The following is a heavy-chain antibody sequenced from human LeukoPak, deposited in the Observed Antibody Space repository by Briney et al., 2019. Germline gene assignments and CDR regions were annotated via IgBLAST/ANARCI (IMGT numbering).Heavy chain of an antibody. Sequence: PGGSLRLSCAASGFTFSSYWMSWVRQAPGKGLEWVANIKQDGSEKYYVDSVKGRFTISRDNAKNSLYLQMNSLRAEDTAVYYCARAPEYQLLLDGMDVWGQGTTVTVSS. J-gene: IGHJ6*02. CDR1: GFTFSSYW. CDR3: ARAPEYQLLLDGMDV. CDR2: IKQDGSEK. V-gene: IGHV3-7*01. D-gene: IGHD2-2*01.